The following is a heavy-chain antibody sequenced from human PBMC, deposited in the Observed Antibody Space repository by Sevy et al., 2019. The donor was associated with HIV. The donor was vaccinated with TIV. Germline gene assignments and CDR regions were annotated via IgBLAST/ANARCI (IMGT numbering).Heavy chain of an antibody. Sequence: GGSLRLSCAASGFTFSSYAMSWVRQAPGKGLEWVSAISGSGGSTYYADSVKGRFTISRDNSKNTLYLQMISLRAEDAAVYYCAKVGAAPLNRDAFDIWGQGTMVTVSS. CDR2: ISGSGGST. D-gene: IGHD3-16*01. CDR1: GFTFSSYA. J-gene: IGHJ3*02. CDR3: AKVGAAPLNRDAFDI. V-gene: IGHV3-23*01.